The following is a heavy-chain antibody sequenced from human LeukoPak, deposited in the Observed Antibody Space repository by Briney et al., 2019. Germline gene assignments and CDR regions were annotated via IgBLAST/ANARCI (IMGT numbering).Heavy chain of an antibody. CDR3: ATLGCAGENCPRAGRALGGY. D-gene: IGHD2-21*01. Sequence: GGSLRLSCTGSGFTFSSYTLHWVRQAPGKELEWVSSISSGGTFVFYTDSVTGRFTISRDNAGKFLYLQMDSLRAEDTAVYYCATLGCAGENCPRAGRALGGYWGQGTLVTVSS. J-gene: IGHJ4*02. CDR2: ISSGGTFV. CDR1: GFTFSSYT. V-gene: IGHV3-21*01.